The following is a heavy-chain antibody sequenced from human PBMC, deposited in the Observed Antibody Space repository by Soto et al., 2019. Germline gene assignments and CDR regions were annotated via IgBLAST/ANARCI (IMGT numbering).Heavy chain of an antibody. Sequence: GESLKISCQAPGYSFTTNWLGWVRQMPGKGLEWMGIIFPGDSDTRYSPSFQGQVTISADRSINIAYLQWNSLEASYTAFYFCARSPRSSPTFDLWGQGALVTVSS. D-gene: IGHD6-13*01. J-gene: IGHJ4*02. CDR1: GYSFTTNW. V-gene: IGHV5-51*01. CDR3: ARSPRSSPTFDL. CDR2: IFPGDSDT.